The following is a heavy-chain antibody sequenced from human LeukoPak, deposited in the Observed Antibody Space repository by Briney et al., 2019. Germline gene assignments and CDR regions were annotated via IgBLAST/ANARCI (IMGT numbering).Heavy chain of an antibody. Sequence: PGGSLRLSCAASGFTFSSYWMSWVRQAPGKGLEWVANIKQDGSEKYYVDSVKGRFTISRDNAKNSLYLQMNSLRAEDTAVYYCAGDLTYYYDSSDYWGQGTLVTVSS. CDR1: GFTFSSYW. D-gene: IGHD3-22*01. V-gene: IGHV3-7*01. J-gene: IGHJ4*02. CDR3: AGDLTYYYDSSDY. CDR2: IKQDGSEK.